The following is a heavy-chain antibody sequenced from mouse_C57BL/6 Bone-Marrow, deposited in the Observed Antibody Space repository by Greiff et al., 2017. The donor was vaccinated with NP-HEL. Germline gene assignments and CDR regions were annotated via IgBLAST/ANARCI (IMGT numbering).Heavy chain of an antibody. CDR2: IDPETGGT. CDR1: GYTFTDYE. V-gene: IGHV1-15*01. CDR3: TRHVLTGRGGYFDY. D-gene: IGHD4-1*01. Sequence: VQLQQSGAELVRPGASVTLSCKASGYTFTDYEMHWVKQTPVHGLEWIGAIDPETGGTAYNQKFKGKAILTADKSSSTAYMELRSLTSEDSAVYYCTRHVLTGRGGYFDYWGQGTTLTVSS. J-gene: IGHJ2*01.